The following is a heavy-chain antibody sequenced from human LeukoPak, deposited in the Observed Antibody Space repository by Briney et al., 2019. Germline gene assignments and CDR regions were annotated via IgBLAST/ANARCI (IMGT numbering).Heavy chain of an antibody. CDR2: IYTSGST. Sequence: PSETLSLTCTVSGYSISSGYYWGWIRQPPGRGLEWIGRIYTSGSTNYNPSLKSRVTMSVDTSKNQFSLKLSSVTAADTAVYYCARATTVNKRYYYYYMDVWGKGTTVTISS. D-gene: IGHD4-17*01. CDR1: GYSISSGYY. CDR3: ARATTVNKRYYYYYMDV. V-gene: IGHV4-38-2*02. J-gene: IGHJ6*03.